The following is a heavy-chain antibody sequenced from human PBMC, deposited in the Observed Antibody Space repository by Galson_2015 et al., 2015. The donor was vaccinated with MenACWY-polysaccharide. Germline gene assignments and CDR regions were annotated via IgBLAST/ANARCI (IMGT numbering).Heavy chain of an antibody. J-gene: IGHJ4*02. CDR2: SRSHNSKQ. CDR1: GITFSRDG. CDR3: ARDRPDCSVGTCLPGNYFDY. D-gene: IGHD2-15*01. Sequence: SLRLSCAASGITFSRDGFHWVRKAPGKGLEWVAVSRSHNSKQFYADSVKGRFTVSRGESTSTLYLQMNSLRPEDTAVYYCARDRPDCSVGTCLPGNYFDYWGQGTLVTVSS. V-gene: IGHV3-30-3*01.